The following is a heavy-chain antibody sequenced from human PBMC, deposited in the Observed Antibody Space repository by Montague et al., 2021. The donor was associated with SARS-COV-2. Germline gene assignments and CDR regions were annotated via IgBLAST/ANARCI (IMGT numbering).Heavy chain of an antibody. CDR3: ARGREYSSSAGFDY. CDR2: IYYSGST. D-gene: IGHD6-6*01. Sequence: SETRSLTCTVSGGSISSYYWSWIQQPPGKGLEWIGYIYYSGSTNYNPSLKSRVAISVDTSKNQFSLKLSSVTAADTAVYYCARGREYSSSAGFDYWGQGTLVTVSS. J-gene: IGHJ4*02. CDR1: GGSISSYY. V-gene: IGHV4-59*01.